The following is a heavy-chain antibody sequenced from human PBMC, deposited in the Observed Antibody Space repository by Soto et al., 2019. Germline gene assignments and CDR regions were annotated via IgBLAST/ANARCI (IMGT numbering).Heavy chain of an antibody. V-gene: IGHV1-18*01. CDR3: ARDLPPVDY. J-gene: IGHJ4*02. CDR1: GYTFSSYH. CDR2: ISAYNGNT. Sequence: QIQLVQSGAEVKKPGASVKVSCKASGYTFSSYHITWVRQAPGQGLEWMGWISAYNGNTDYAQNLQGRVTMTTDPSTSTAYMELRSLRSDVTAVYYCARDLPPVDYWGQGTLVNVS.